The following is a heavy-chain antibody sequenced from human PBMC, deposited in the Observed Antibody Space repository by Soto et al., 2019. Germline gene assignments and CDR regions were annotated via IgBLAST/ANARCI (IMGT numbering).Heavy chain of an antibody. CDR2: ISSSSSYI. CDR1: GCTFSSYS. D-gene: IGHD6-6*01. J-gene: IGHJ5*02. V-gene: IGHV3-21*01. CDR3: ASLTAARTLNWFDP. Sequence: PGGSLRLSCAASGCTFSSYSMNWIRQAPGKGLEWVSSISSSSSYIYYADSVKGRFTISRDNAKNSLYLQMNSLRAEDTAVYYCASLTAARTLNWFDPWGQGTLVTVSS.